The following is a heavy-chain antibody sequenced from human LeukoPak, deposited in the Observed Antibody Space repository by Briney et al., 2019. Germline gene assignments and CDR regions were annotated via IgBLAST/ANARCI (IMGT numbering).Heavy chain of an antibody. J-gene: IGHJ1*01. D-gene: IGHD1-26*01. Sequence: GSLRLSCAASGFTFTNYWMAWLRRAPGRGLEWVANINKDGSEKYYLGSVRGRFTISRDNAKNSLYLQMYSLGAEDTAVYYCVREPVVGVAEYFHHWGQGTLATVSS. CDR2: INKDGSEK. V-gene: IGHV3-7*01. CDR1: GFTFTNYW. CDR3: VREPVVGVAEYFHH.